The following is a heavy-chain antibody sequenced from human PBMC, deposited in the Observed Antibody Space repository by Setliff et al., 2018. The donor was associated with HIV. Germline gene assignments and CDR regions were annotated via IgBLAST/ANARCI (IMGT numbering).Heavy chain of an antibody. V-gene: IGHV4-4*07. CDR3: TTTYGDYVFAEYFQH. Sequence: SETLSLTCTVSGGSINNVYYWSWIRQSAGKGLEWIGHIYTAGRTDYSPSLRSRVAISVDTSRNQFSLKLSSVTAADTAVYYCTTTYGDYVFAEYFQHWGQGTLVTVSS. D-gene: IGHD4-17*01. J-gene: IGHJ1*01. CDR1: GGSINNVYY. CDR2: IYTAGRT.